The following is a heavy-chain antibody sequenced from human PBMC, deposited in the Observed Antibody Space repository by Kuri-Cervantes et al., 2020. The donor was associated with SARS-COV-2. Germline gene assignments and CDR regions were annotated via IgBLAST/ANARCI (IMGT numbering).Heavy chain of an antibody. D-gene: IGHD2-2*02. V-gene: IGHV4-4*07. CDR3: ARDLPSDYTYYYYYMDV. CDR1: GGSISSYY. CDR2: IYTSGST. J-gene: IGHJ6*03. Sequence: SETLSLTCTVSGGSISSYYGSWIRQPAGKGLEWIGRIYTSGSTNYNPSLKSRVTMSVDTSKNQFSLKLSSVTAADTAVYYCARDLPSDYTYYYYYMDVWGKGTTVTVSS.